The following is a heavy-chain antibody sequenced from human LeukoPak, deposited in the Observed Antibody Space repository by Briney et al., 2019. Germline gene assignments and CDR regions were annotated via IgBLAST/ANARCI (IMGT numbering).Heavy chain of an antibody. D-gene: IGHD3-22*01. CDR3: TRAPYYDRWYFDL. V-gene: IGHV3-30*04. CDR2: LWYDGSNQ. J-gene: IGHJ2*01. Sequence: GALRLSCEASGFTLSTYAVHWVRQAPGKGLQWVAALWYDGSNQYYADSVKGRFTISRDSSKNTLYLQMSSLKVEDTAVYYCTRAPYYDRWYFDLWGRGALVTVSS. CDR1: GFTLSTYA.